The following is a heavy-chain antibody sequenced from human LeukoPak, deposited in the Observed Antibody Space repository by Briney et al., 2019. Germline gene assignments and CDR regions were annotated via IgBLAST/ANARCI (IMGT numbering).Heavy chain of an antibody. CDR1: GGSISSGGYY. V-gene: IGHV4-31*03. J-gene: IGHJ5*02. CDR2: IYCSGSN. CDR3: ARSKSIAAAGRAGFDP. Sequence: SETLSLTCTVSGGSISSGGYYWSWIRQHPGKGLEWIGYIYCSGSNYYDSSLKSRVTIAVATSKNQFSLKLRSVTAADTAVYYCARSKSIAAAGRAGFDPWGQGTLVTVSS. D-gene: IGHD6-13*01.